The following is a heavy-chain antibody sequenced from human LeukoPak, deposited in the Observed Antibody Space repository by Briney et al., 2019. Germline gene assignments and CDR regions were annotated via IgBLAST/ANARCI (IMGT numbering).Heavy chain of an antibody. CDR3: ARGRNVVATSGYFDY. CDR1: GFTFSSYA. J-gene: IGHJ4*02. Sequence: GGSLRLSCAVSGFTFSSYAMHWVRRAPGKGLEWVAAISYDGSDKYYADSVKGRFTISRDNSKNTLYLQMNSLGAEDTAVYYCARGRNVVATSGYFDYWGQGTLVTVSS. CDR2: ISYDGSDK. V-gene: IGHV3-30-3*01. D-gene: IGHD5-12*01.